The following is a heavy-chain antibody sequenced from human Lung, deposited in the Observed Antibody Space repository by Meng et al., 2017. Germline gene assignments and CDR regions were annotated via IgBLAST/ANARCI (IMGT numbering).Heavy chain of an antibody. D-gene: IGHD1-26*01. V-gene: IGHV4-4*02. J-gene: IGHJ4*02. CDR2: IFHSGST. Sequence: QVQFRESGPGLVRASGTLSLTCAGSGGSITSSTWWSWGRQTPGKGLEWFGEIFHSGSTNYNPPLESRVTISVDKSKNQFSLKVYSVTAADTATYYCARFDISSSGRGDYWGQGILVTVSS. CDR3: ARFDISSSGRGDY. CDR1: GGSITSSTW.